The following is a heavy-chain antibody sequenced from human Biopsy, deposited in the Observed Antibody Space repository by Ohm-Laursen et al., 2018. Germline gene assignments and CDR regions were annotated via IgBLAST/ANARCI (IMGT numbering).Heavy chain of an antibody. J-gene: IGHJ6*02. CDR2: INPNSGNA. CDR1: GYTFAGYY. V-gene: IGHV1-2*02. Sequence: VASVKASCKASGYTFAGYYLHWVRQAPGHGLEWMGWINPNSGNANYAQSFQGRLTVTRDTSISAAYMELTSLTFDDTAIYYCARVPAYPSIDGYYGLDLWGQGTTVIVSS. D-gene: IGHD3-9*01. CDR3: ARVPAYPSIDGYYGLDL.